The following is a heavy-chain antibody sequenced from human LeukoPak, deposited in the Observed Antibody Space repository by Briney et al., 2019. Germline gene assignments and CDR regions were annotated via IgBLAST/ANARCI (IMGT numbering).Heavy chain of an antibody. CDR2: IYYSGST. D-gene: IGHD5-18*01. CDR1: GGSISSYY. V-gene: IGHV4-59*01. CDR3: ARTTEGGYTYDYFYYYYMDV. J-gene: IGHJ6*03. Sequence: SEALSLTCTVSGGSISSYYWSWIRQPPGKGLEWIGYIYYSGSTNYNPSLKSRVTISVDTSKNQFSLKLSSVTAADTAVYYCARTTEGGYTYDYFYYYYMDVWGKGTTVTISS.